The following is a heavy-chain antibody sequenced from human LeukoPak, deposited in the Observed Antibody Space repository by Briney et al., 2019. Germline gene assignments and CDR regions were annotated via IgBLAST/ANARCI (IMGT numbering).Heavy chain of an antibody. CDR3: AREPLTYYYDSSGYLGAFDI. J-gene: IGHJ3*02. Sequence: SETLSLTCTVSGGSISSYYWSWIRQPPGKGLEWIGYIYYSGSTNYNPSLKSRVTISVDTSKNQFSLKLSSVTAADTAVYYCAREPLTYYYDSSGYLGAFDIWGQGTMVTVSS. CDR1: GGSISSYY. V-gene: IGHV4-59*12. D-gene: IGHD3-22*01. CDR2: IYYSGST.